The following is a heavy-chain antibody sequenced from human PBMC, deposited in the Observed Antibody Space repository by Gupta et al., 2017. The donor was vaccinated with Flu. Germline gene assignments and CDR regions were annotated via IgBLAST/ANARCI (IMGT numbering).Heavy chain of an antibody. J-gene: IGHJ4*02. V-gene: IGHV3-11*01. CDR1: GCTAGDYV. CDR3: ARCPLTGYYFYY. Sequence: AASGCTAGDYVMSWVRQAPGKGLECVSYIPSYSSTIYYADSVKGRFTISRDTAKNSLYLQMNSLRAEDTAVYYCARCPLTGYYFYYWGQGTLVTVSS. CDR2: IPSYSSTI. D-gene: IGHD3-9*01.